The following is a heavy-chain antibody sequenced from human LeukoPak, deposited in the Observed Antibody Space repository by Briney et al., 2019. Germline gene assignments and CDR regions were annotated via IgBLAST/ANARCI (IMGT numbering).Heavy chain of an antibody. Sequence: SQTLSLTCTVSDDSISSGGYYWSWIRQHPGKGLEWIGYIYYSGSTYYNPSLKSRITISVDTSKNQFFLKMNSVTAADTAVYYCARVPTSSPSSWWFDPWGQGTLVTVSS. CDR1: DDSISSGGYY. CDR3: ARVPTSSPSSWWFDP. CDR2: IYYSGST. J-gene: IGHJ5*02. D-gene: IGHD6-6*01. V-gene: IGHV4-31*03.